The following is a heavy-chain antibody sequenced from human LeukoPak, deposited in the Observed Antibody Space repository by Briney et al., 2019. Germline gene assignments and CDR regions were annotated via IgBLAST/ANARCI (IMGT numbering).Heavy chain of an antibody. V-gene: IGHV4-59*08. CDR3: ARHSRYYYDSSGYYYQYYFDY. J-gene: IGHJ4*02. CDR2: IYYSGST. Sequence: SETLSLTCTVSGGSISSYYWSWIRQPPGKGLEWIGYIYYSGSTNYNPSLKSRVTISVDTSENQFSLKLSSVTAADTAVYYCARHSRYYYDSSGYYYQYYFDYWGQGTLVTVSS. D-gene: IGHD3-22*01. CDR1: GGSISSYY.